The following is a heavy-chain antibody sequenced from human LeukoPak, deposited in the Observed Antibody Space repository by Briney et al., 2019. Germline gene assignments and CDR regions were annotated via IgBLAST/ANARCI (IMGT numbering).Heavy chain of an antibody. J-gene: IGHJ5*02. CDR2: INPDGSQT. V-gene: IGHV3-7*01. Sequence: PGESLRLSRAASGFTFSSYWMNWVRQAPGKGLEWVALINPDGSQTNYVDSVKGRLTISRDNAENSLYLQMNSLRAEDTAVYYCARDLGYGALDPWGQGTLVTVSS. CDR3: ARDLGYGALDP. D-gene: IGHD4-17*01. CDR1: GFTFSSYW.